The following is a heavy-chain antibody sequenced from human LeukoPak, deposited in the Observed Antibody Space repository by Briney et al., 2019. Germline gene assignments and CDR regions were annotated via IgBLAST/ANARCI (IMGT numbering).Heavy chain of an antibody. CDR2: IYYSGST. D-gene: IGHD2-2*01. CDR3: ARDHCSSTSCHKTYYYYGMDV. J-gene: IGHJ6*02. CDR1: GGSISSYY. Sequence: SETLSLTCTVSGGSISSYYWSWIRQPPGKGLEWIGYIYYSGSTNYNPSLKSRVTISVDTSKNQFSLKLSSVTAADTAVYYCARDHCSSTSCHKTYYYYGMDVWGQGTTVTVSS. V-gene: IGHV4-59*12.